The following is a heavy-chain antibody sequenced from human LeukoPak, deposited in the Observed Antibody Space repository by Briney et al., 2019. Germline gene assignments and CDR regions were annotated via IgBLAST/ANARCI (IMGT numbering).Heavy chain of an antibody. V-gene: IGHV3-49*04. D-gene: IGHD1-26*01. J-gene: IGHJ4*02. Sequence: GGSLRLSCTASGFTFGDYAMSWVRQAPGKGLEWVGFIRSKAYGGTTEYAASVKGRFTISRDDSKTTLYLQMNSLITEDTAVYYCITGRRGSYDWGQGTLVTVSS. CDR2: IRSKAYGGTT. CDR3: ITGRRGSYD. CDR1: GFTFGDYA.